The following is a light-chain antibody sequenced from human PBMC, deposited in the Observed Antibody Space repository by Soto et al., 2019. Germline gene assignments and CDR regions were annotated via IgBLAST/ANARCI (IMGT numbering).Light chain of an antibody. CDR2: GAS. J-gene: IGKJ2*01. Sequence: DMQLTQSPSFLSASVGDRVSITCRASQGINSYLAWYQQKPGKAPKLLIYGASTLKSGVPSRFSGTGSGTEFTLTISNLQPEDFATYYCHQPNSYPQTFGQGTKLEIK. V-gene: IGKV1-9*01. CDR1: QGINSY. CDR3: HQPNSYPQT.